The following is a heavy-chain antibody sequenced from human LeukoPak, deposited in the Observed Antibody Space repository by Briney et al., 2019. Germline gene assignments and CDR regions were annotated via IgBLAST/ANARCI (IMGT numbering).Heavy chain of an antibody. CDR3: AREEDAGNWEAHAFDI. D-gene: IGHD7-27*01. Sequence: ASVKVSCKASGYTFTGYYMHWVRQAPGQGLEWMGWINPNSGGTNYAQKFQGRVTMTRDTSISTACMELSRLRSDDTAVYYCAREEDAGNWEAHAFDIWGQGTMVTVSS. J-gene: IGHJ3*02. CDR2: INPNSGGT. V-gene: IGHV1-2*02. CDR1: GYTFTGYY.